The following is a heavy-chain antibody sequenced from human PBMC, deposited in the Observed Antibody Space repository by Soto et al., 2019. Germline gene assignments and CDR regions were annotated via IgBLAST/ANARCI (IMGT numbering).Heavy chain of an antibody. CDR1: GGSISSGGYS. Sequence: PSETLSLTCAVSGGSISSGGYSWSWIRQPPGKGLEWIGYIYHSGSTYYNPSLKSRVTISVDRSKNQFSLKLSSVTAADTAVYYCATLPPRIVVTILPIPSWGQGTQVTSPQ. CDR3: ATLPPRIVVTILPIPS. CDR2: IYHSGST. D-gene: IGHD2-21*01. J-gene: IGHJ4*02. V-gene: IGHV4-30-2*01.